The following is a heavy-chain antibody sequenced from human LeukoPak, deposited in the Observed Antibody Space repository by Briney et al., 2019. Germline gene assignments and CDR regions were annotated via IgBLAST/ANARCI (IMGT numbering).Heavy chain of an antibody. Sequence: GASVKVSCKASGYTFTGYYMHWVRQAPGQGLEWMGWINPNSGGTNYAQKFQGRVTMTRDTSISTAYMELSRLRSDDTAVYYCAREVGYYDSGGHNWFDPWGQGTLVTVSS. CDR1: GYTFTGYY. J-gene: IGHJ5*02. CDR3: AREVGYYDSGGHNWFDP. V-gene: IGHV1-2*02. CDR2: INPNSGGT. D-gene: IGHD3-22*01.